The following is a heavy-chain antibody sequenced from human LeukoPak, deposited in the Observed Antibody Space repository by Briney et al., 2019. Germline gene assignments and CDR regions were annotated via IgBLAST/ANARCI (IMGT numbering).Heavy chain of an antibody. CDR3: ARAHLLTSPYYYYYMDV. D-gene: IGHD3-9*01. J-gene: IGHJ6*03. CDR2: IYTSGST. V-gene: IGHV4-4*07. CDR1: GGSISSYY. Sequence: SSETLSLTCTVSGGSISSYYWSWIRQPAGKGLEWIGRIYTSGSTNYNPSLKSRVTMSVDTSKNQFSLKLSSVTAADTAVYYCARAHLLTSPYYYYYMDVWGKGTTVTVSS.